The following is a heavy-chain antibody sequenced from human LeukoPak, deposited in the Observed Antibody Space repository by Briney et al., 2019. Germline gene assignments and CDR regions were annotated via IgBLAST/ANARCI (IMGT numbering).Heavy chain of an antibody. CDR1: GFTFSTYA. V-gene: IGHV3-23*01. J-gene: IGHJ4*02. CDR3: ARDPYGVAFDY. Sequence: GGSLRLSCAAASGFTFSTYAMSWVRQAPGKGPEWVSAISGSGGNTYYADSVKGRFTISRDNAKNSLYLQMNSLRDEDTAVYYCARDPYGVAFDYWGQGTLVTVSS. CDR2: ISGSGGNT. D-gene: IGHD4-17*01.